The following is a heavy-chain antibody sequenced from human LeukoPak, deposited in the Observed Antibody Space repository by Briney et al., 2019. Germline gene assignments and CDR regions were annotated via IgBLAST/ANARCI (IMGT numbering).Heavy chain of an antibody. CDR2: AFYTGST. CDR1: GVSIISSNYY. CDR3: ARRLGSSADGILKYYFDY. J-gene: IGHJ4*02. D-gene: IGHD6-13*01. Sequence: SSETLSLTCTVSGVSIISSNYYWGWFRQPPGKGLEWIASAFYTGSTRHNPSLKSRVTISVDTSKNEFSLNLSSVTAEDTAVYYCARRLGSSADGILKYYFDYWGQGTLVTVSS. V-gene: IGHV4-39*01.